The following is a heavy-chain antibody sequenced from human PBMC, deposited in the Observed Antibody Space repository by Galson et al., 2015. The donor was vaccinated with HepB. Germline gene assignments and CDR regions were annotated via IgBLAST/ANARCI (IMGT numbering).Heavy chain of an antibody. CDR2: TYYRSKWYQ. CDR1: GDSVSSNTAA. CDR3: ARVTTRRPPPYYYGLDV. J-gene: IGHJ6*02. D-gene: IGHD1-1*01. Sequence: CAISGDSVSSNTAAWNWIRQSPSRGLEWLGRTYYRSKWYQDYAVSVKSRMTINSDTSKNQFSLHLNSVTPEDTALYYCARVTTRRPPPYYYGLDVWGQGTTVTVSS. V-gene: IGHV6-1*01.